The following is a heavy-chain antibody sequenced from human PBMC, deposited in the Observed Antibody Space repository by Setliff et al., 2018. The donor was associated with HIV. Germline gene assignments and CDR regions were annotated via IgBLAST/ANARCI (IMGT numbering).Heavy chain of an antibody. CDR1: GASVSTTGYY. D-gene: IGHD4-4*01. CDR3: ARGGRSTVATWAWFDP. V-gene: IGHV4-39*01. J-gene: IGHJ5*02. CDR2: TFYSGST. Sequence: SETLSLTCTVSGASVSTTGYYWGWLRQSPGKGLQWIGTTFYSGSTYYNPSLKSRVIISVDTSKNQFSLTLTSVTAADTAVYYCARGGRSTVATWAWFDPWGQGTLVTVSS.